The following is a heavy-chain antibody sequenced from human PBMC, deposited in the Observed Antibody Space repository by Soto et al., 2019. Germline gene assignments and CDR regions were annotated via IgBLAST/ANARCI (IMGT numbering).Heavy chain of an antibody. J-gene: IGHJ4*02. V-gene: IGHV3-53*01. CDR3: ARSPYCGTECNSGYLDF. CDR1: GFVVNRNY. Sequence: GGSLRLSCATSGFVVNRNYMHWVRQSPGKGLEWVSVMYSDGKTYYGESVKGRFTISRDNSKNTVFLHMKSLRAEDTAVYYCARSPYCGTECNSGYLDFWGQGSLVTVSS. D-gene: IGHD2-21*01. CDR2: MYSDGKT.